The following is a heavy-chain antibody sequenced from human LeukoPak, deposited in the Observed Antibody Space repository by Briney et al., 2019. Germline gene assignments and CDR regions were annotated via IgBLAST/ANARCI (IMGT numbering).Heavy chain of an antibody. Sequence: PSQTLSLTCTVSGGSISSSSYYWGWIRQPPGKGLEWIGSIYYSGSTYYNPSLKSRVTISVDTSKNQFSLKLSSVTAADTAVYYCARRIAARPGYYYGMDAWGQGTTVTVSS. J-gene: IGHJ6*02. CDR3: ARRIAARPGYYYGMDA. D-gene: IGHD6-6*01. CDR1: GGSISSSSYY. CDR2: IYYSGST. V-gene: IGHV4-39*01.